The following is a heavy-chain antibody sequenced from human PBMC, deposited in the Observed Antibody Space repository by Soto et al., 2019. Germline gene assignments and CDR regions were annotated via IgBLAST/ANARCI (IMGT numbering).Heavy chain of an antibody. CDR2: IYPGDSDT. D-gene: IGHD3-3*01. CDR3: ASPLYYDFWSGYPPDDAFDI. J-gene: IGHJ3*02. CDR1: GYSFTSYW. Sequence: PGESLKISCKGSGYSFTSYWIGWVRQMPGKGLEWMGIIYPGDSDTRYSPSFQGQVTISADKSISTAYLQWSSLKASDTAMYYWASPLYYDFWSGYPPDDAFDIWGQGTMVTVSS. V-gene: IGHV5-51*01.